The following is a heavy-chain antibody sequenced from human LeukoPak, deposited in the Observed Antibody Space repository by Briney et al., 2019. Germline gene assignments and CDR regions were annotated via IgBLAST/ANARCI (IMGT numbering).Heavy chain of an antibody. J-gene: IGHJ3*02. D-gene: IGHD3-22*01. CDR2: IYTSGST. CDR3: ARDAVVIDAFDI. V-gene: IGHV4-61*02. CDR1: GGSIRSGSYY. Sequence: KSSQTLSLTRTVSGGSIRSGSYYWSWIRQPAGKGLEWIGRIYTSGSTNYNPSLKSRVTISVDTSKNQFSLKLSSVTAADTAVYYCARDAVVIDAFDIWGQGTMVTVSS.